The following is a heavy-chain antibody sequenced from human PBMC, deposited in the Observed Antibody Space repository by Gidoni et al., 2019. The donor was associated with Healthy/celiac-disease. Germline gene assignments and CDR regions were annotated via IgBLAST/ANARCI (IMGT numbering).Heavy chain of an antibody. J-gene: IGHJ4*02. V-gene: IGHV4-39*01. Sequence: QLQLQESGPGLVTHSETLSLTCTVSGGSISSSSYYWGWIRQPPGKGLEWIGSIYYSGSTYYNPSLKSRVTISVDTSKNQFSLKLSSVTAADTAVYYCARPSRGCSSTSCFFDYWGQGTLVTVSS. D-gene: IGHD2-2*01. CDR2: IYYSGST. CDR3: ARPSRGCSSTSCFFDY. CDR1: GGSISSSSYY.